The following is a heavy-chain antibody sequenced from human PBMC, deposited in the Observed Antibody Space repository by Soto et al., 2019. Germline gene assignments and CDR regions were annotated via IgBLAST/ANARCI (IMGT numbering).Heavy chain of an antibody. J-gene: IGHJ6*03. CDR2: ISGSGSST. D-gene: IGHD5-12*01. CDR3: VRDAGFGYGRHMAG. Sequence: PGGSLRLSCVASGFTFTGSAMAWVRQVPGKGLEWVSAISGSGSSTYYADSVKGRFIISRDSSRYTLSLHMNSLRVEDTAVYYWVRDAGFGYGRHMAGWGKGCTVTVYS. CDR1: GFTFTGSA. V-gene: IGHV3-23*01.